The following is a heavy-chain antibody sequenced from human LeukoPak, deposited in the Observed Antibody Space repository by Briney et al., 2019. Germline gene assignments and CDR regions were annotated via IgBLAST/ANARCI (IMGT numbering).Heavy chain of an antibody. Sequence: GGSLRLSCAASGITLSDFWFSWVRQAPGKGLEWVARIKAKIHGETIDYAAPVRGRFIISRDDSRNTVYLQMNSLKFEDTAMYYCTTIYGDPDYFDYWGQGTLVTVSS. V-gene: IGHV3-15*01. J-gene: IGHJ4*02. CDR3: TTIYGDPDYFDY. CDR2: IKAKIHGETI. CDR1: GITLSDFW. D-gene: IGHD4-17*01.